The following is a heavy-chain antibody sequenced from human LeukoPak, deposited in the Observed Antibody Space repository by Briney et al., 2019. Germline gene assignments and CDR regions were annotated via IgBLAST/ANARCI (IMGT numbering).Heavy chain of an antibody. V-gene: IGHV1-58*01. Sequence: ASVKVSCKASGFTFTSSAVQWVRQARGQRLEWIGWIVVGSGNTNYAQKFQERVTITRDMSTSTAYMELSSLRSEGTAVYYCAAVWGKMGPKYDSSGYYYSGDYWGQGTLVTVSS. CDR3: AAVWGKMGPKYDSSGYYYSGDY. CDR1: GFTFTSSA. J-gene: IGHJ4*02. CDR2: IVVGSGNT. D-gene: IGHD3-22*01.